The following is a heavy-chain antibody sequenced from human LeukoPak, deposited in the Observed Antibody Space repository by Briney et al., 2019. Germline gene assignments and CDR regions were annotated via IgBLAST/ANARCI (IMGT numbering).Heavy chain of an antibody. CDR1: GDSISSGNW. J-gene: IGHJ3*02. CDR2: IYHSGSP. V-gene: IGHV4-4*02. CDR3: ARKPGSYYSIDGFDI. Sequence: PSGTLSLTCAVSGDSISSGNWWSWVRQPPGKGLEWIGEIYHSGSPNYDPSLKSRVTISVDKSKNQFSLKFSSVTAADTARYYCARKPGSYYSIDGFDIWGQGTMVTVSS. D-gene: IGHD1-26*01.